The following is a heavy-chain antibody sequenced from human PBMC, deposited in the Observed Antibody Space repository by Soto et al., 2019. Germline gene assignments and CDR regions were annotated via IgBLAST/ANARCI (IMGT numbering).Heavy chain of an antibody. CDR2: IIPIFGTA. CDR3: ARGNHRWLQLWYFDL. Sequence: QVQLGQSGAEVKKPGSSVTVSCKASEGTFSSYTISWVRQAPGQGLEWMGGIIPIFGTANHAQKFQGRVTITADESTSTAYMELSSLRSEDTAVYYCARGNHRWLQLWYFDLWGRGTLVTVSS. D-gene: IGHD5-12*01. CDR1: EGTFSSYT. J-gene: IGHJ2*01. V-gene: IGHV1-69*12.